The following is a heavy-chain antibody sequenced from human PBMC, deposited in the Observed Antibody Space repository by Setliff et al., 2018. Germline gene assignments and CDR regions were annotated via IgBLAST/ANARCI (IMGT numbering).Heavy chain of an antibody. CDR3: ATKAVAGT. V-gene: IGHV3-48*04. CDR2: ISSSSSTI. D-gene: IGHD6-19*01. J-gene: IGHJ4*02. Sequence: PGGSLRLSCAASGFTFSPYSMNWVRQAPGKGLEWVSYISSSSSTIYYPGSVKGRFTISRDNAKKSVDLQMNSLRAEDTAVYYCATKAVAGTGGQGTLVTVSS. CDR1: GFTFSPYS.